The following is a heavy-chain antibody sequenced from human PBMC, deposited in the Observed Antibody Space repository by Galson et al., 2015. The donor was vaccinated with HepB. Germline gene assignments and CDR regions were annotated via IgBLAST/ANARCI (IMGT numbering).Heavy chain of an antibody. CDR1: GFTFDDYA. D-gene: IGHD1-26*01. J-gene: IGHJ6*03. Sequence: SLRLSRAASGFTFDDYAMHWVRQAPGKGLEWVSGISWNSGSIGYADSVKGRFTISRDNAKNSLYLQMNSLRAEDTALYYCAKEVGANYYYYMDVWGKGTTVTVSS. CDR2: ISWNSGSI. V-gene: IGHV3-9*01. CDR3: AKEVGANYYYYMDV.